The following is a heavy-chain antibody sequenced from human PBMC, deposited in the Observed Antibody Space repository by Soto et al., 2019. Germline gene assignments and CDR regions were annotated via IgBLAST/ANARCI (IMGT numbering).Heavy chain of an antibody. CDR1: GFTFSRNW. D-gene: IGHD6-6*01. CDR2: INQGGSVE. CDR3: ARTDSSSSGYFDY. Sequence: PGGSLRLSCVASGFTFSRNWMSWVRQAPGKGLEWVANINQGGSVEKYVDSVKGRFTISRDDAKNSMYLQMDSLRAEDTAMYFCARTDSSSSGYFDYWGQGSPVTVSS. V-gene: IGHV3-7*05. J-gene: IGHJ4*02.